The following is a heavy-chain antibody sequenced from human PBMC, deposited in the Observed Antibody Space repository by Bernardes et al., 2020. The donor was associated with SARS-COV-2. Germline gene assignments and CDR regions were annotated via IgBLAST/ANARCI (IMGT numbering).Heavy chain of an antibody. CDR2: IYSGGST. CDR1: GFTVSRNY. J-gene: IGHJ4*02. D-gene: IGHD3-22*01. Sequence: GFLSPSRAASGFTVSRNYMSWVRPAPGKGLEWVSVIYSGGSTYYADSVKGRFTISRDNSKNTLYLQMNSLRAEDTAVYYCASARRETMIVVPTYYFDYWGQGTLVTVSS. CDR3: ASARRETMIVVPTYYFDY. V-gene: IGHV3-66*02.